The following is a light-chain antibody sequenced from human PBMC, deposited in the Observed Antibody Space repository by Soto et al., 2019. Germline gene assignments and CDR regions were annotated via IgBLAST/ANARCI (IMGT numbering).Light chain of an antibody. J-gene: IGKJ2*01. V-gene: IGKV1-33*01. CDR1: QDISNY. CDR3: PQYDNLPMYT. CDR2: DAS. Sequence: DIPMTQSPSSLSASVGDRVTITCQASQDISNYLNWYQQKPGKAPKLLIYDASNLETGVPSRFSGSGSGTDFTFTISSLQPEDIATYYCPQYDNLPMYTFGQGTKLEIK.